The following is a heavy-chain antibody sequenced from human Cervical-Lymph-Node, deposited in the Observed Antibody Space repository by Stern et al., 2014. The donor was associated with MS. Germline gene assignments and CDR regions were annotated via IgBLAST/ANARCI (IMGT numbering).Heavy chain of an antibody. CDR1: GFTFSNYG. CDR2: ISYDADVK. V-gene: IGHV3-30*18. Sequence: MQLVESGGGVVQPGTSLRLSCAVSGFTFSNYGMHWVRQAPGKGLEWVEVISYDADVKYYAYSVKGRFTISRDTPKNTMYLQLNSRKVEDAAVYFCAKKSVGTTGTTTAFDYWGQGTLVTVSS. D-gene: IGHD1-1*01. CDR3: AKKSVGTTGTTTAFDY. J-gene: IGHJ4*02.